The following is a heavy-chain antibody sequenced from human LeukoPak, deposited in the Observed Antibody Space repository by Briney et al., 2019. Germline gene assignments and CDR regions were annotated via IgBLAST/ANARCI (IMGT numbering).Heavy chain of an antibody. J-gene: IGHJ5*02. CDR1: GGSISSYY. CDR3: ARLKVGAVAGWFDH. D-gene: IGHD6-19*01. CDR2: IYYSGST. V-gene: IGHV4-59*08. Sequence: SETLSLTCTVSGGSISSYYWSWIRQPPGKGLEWVGYIYYSGSTNYNPSLKSRVTISVDTSKNQFSLKLSSVTAADTAVYYCARLKVGAVAGWFDHWGQGTLVTVSS.